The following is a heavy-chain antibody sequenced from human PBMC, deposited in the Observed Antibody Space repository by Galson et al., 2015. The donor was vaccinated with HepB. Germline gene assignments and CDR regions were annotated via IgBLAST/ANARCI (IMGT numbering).Heavy chain of an antibody. CDR1: GFTFSNAW. CDR3: TTLPDQQLVLGY. D-gene: IGHD6-13*01. V-gene: IGHV3-15*01. CDR2: IKSKTDGGTT. Sequence: SLRLSCAASGFTFSNAWMSWVRQAPGKGLEWVGRIKSKTDGGTTDYAAPVKGRFTVSRDDSKNTLYLQMNSLKTEDTAVYYCTTLPDQQLVLGYWGQGTLVTVSS. J-gene: IGHJ4*02.